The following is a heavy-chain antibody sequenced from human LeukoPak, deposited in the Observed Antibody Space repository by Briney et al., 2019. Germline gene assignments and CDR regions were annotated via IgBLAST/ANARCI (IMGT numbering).Heavy chain of an antibody. Sequence: ASVKVSCKPSGYSFNSHHVHWVRQAPGQGLEWMGVKFSHDGTTSYTQNFQGRLTMTRDTSTSTVYMELSSLRSEDTAVYYCARAGAAAELRAATRWGQGTLVTVSS. V-gene: IGHV1-46*02. CDR3: ARAGAAAELRAATR. J-gene: IGHJ4*02. CDR1: GYSFNSHH. CDR2: KFSHDGTT. D-gene: IGHD6-13*01.